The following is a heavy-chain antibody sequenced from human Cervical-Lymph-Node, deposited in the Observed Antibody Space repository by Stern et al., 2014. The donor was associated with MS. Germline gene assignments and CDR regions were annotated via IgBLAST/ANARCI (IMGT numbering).Heavy chain of an antibody. V-gene: IGHV4-30-4*01. J-gene: IGHJ4*02. CDR3: SRDADAYSLVFGY. D-gene: IGHD5-24*01. CDR1: GGSISSGEYY. Sequence: QVQLHDSGPGLVQPSQTLSLTCAVSGGSISSGEYYWSWIRQSPEKGLEWIGYIHYSGTTYYNPSLKSRVSMSVDTSKNQFSLKLSSVTAADTAVYYCSRDADAYSLVFGYWGRGTLVTVSS. CDR2: IHYSGTT.